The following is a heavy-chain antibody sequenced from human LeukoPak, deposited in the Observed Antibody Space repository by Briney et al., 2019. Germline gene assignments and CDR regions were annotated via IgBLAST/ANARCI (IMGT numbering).Heavy chain of an antibody. V-gene: IGHV4-30-4*01. CDR1: GGSISSGDYY. J-gene: IGHJ4*02. D-gene: IGHD3-3*01. CDR3: ARGRDTIFGVKITRPTNYYFDY. CDR2: IYYSGST. Sequence: SSQTLSLTCTVSGGSISSGDYYWSWIRQPPGKGLEWIGYIYYSGSTYYNPSLKSRVTISVDTSKNQFSLKLSSVTAADTAVYYCARGRDTIFGVKITRPTNYYFDYWGQGTLVTVSS.